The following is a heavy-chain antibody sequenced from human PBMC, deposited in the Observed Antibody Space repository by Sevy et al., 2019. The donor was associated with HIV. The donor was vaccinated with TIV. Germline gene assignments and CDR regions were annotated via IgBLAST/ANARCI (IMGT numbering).Heavy chain of an antibody. V-gene: IGHV1-24*01. CDR1: GYTLTELS. J-gene: IGHJ3*02. CDR2: FDPEDGET. D-gene: IGHD3-10*01. CDR3: ATRGFGELSAAFDI. Sequence: ASVKVSCKVSGYTLTELSMHWVRQAPGKGLEWMGGFDPEDGETIYAQNFQGRVTMTEDTSTDTAYMELSSLRSEDTAVYYCATRGFGELSAAFDIWGQGTMVTVSS.